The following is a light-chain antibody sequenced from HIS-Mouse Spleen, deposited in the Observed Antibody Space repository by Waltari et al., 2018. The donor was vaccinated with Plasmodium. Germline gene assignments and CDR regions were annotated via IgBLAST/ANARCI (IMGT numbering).Light chain of an antibody. CDR1: QSVLYSSNHKNY. V-gene: IGKV4-1*01. CDR3: QQYYSTPYT. CDR2: WAS. J-gene: IGKJ2*01. Sequence: DIVMTQSPDSLAVSLGERATINCKSSQSVLYSSNHKNYLAWYQQKPGPPPKLLISWASTRESGVPDRFSGSGSGTDFTLTISSLQAEDVAVYYCQQYYSTPYTFGQGTKLEIK.